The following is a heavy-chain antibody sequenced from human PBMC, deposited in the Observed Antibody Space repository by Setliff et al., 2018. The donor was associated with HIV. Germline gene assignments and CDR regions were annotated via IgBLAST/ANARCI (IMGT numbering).Heavy chain of an antibody. J-gene: IGHJ6*02. CDR1: GGPITTSTYY. CDR3: EAATVGQTGYYGIDV. D-gene: IGHD1-26*01. CDR2: TYQSGTT. Sequence: SETLSLTCTVSGGPITTSTYYWGWIRQPPGKGLEWIGNTYQSGTTFYNASLRSRVTMSVDTSKNQFSLKLNFVTAADTAVYYCEAATVGQTGYYGIDVWGQGTAVTVSS. V-gene: IGHV4-39*07.